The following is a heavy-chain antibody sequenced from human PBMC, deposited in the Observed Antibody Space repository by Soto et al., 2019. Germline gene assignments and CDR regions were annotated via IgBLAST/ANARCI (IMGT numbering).Heavy chain of an antibody. D-gene: IGHD3-3*01. V-gene: IGHV4-4*07. Sequence: PSETLSLTCTVTGGAISDYYWTWIRQSAGGGLEWIGRIYSSGSTNYNPSLKSRVTISLDTSMNHFSLRLSSVTAADTAVYYCARGQRFSDWFDPWGQGTLVTVPQ. J-gene: IGHJ5*02. CDR1: GGAISDYY. CDR3: ARGQRFSDWFDP. CDR2: IYSSGST.